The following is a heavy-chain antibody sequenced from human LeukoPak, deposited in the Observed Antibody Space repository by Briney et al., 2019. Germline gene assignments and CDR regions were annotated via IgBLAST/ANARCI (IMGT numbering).Heavy chain of an antibody. V-gene: IGHV4-30-4*01. CDR3: AKVVPAAIRGIVY. Sequence: SQTLSLTCTVSGGSISSGDYYWSWIRQPPGKGLEWIGYIYYSGSTYYNPSLKSRVTISVDTSKNQFSLKLSSVTAADTAVYYCAKVVPAAIRGIVYWGQGTLVTVSS. CDR1: GGSISSGDYY. D-gene: IGHD2-2*02. CDR2: IYYSGST. J-gene: IGHJ4*02.